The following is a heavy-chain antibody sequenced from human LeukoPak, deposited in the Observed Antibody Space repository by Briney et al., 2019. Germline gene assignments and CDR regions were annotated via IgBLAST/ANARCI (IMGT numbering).Heavy chain of an antibody. CDR2: ISSGGST. J-gene: IGHJ3*02. CDR3: ASFLRSDAFDI. D-gene: IGHD2/OR15-2a*01. V-gene: IGHV4-39*01. Sequence: SETLSLTCTVSGGSISSSGYYWGWIRQPPGKGLEWIGSISSGGSTHYIPSLKSRVTISVDTSKNQFSLKLSSVTAADTAVYYCASFLRSDAFDIWGQGTMVTVSS. CDR1: GGSISSSGYY.